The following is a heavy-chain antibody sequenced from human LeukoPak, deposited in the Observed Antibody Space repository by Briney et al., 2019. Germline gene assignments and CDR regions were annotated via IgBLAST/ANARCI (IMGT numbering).Heavy chain of an antibody. V-gene: IGHV4-39*01. CDR1: GGSISSSSYY. Sequence: SETLSLTCTVSGGSISSSSYYWGWIRQPPGKGLEWIGTIYYSGGTYYNPPLKSRVTISVDTSKNKFSLNLSSVTAADTAVYYCARSAYGSGWLDYWGQGTLVTVSS. CDR3: ARSAYGSGWLDY. J-gene: IGHJ4*02. CDR2: IYYSGGT. D-gene: IGHD6-19*01.